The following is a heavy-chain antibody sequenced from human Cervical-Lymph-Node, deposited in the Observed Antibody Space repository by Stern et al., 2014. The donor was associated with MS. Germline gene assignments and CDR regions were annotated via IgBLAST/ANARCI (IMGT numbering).Heavy chain of an antibody. Sequence: VQLEESGPEVKKPGASVMVSCKTSGYTFTNYYIHWVRQAPGQRLEWMGIINPNGSVTASAQKFQGRLTMTRDTSTTTVYMRLITLTSEDTAMYYCTRAVGGVGREWGQGTLVFVSS. CDR2: INPNGSVT. CDR1: GYTFTNYY. V-gene: IGHV1-46*01. D-gene: IGHD3-16*01. J-gene: IGHJ4*02. CDR3: TRAVGGVGRE.